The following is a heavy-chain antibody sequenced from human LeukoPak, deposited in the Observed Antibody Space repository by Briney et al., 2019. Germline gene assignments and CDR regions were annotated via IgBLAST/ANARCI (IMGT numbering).Heavy chain of an antibody. CDR1: GFTFSNAW. CDR3: TTEGYCSGGSCYSLRSLPND. D-gene: IGHD2-15*01. V-gene: IGHV3-15*01. J-gene: IGHJ4*02. CDR2: IKSKTDGGTT. Sequence: GGSLRLSCAASGFTFSNAWMSWVRQAPGKGLEWVGRIKSKTDGGTTDYAAPVKGRFTISRDDSKNTLYLQMTSLKTEDTAVYYCTTEGYCSGGSCYSLRSLPNDWGQGTLVTVSS.